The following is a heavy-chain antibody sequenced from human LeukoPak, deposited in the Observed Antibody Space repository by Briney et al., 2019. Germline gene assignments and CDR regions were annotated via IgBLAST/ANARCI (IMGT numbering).Heavy chain of an antibody. Sequence: SETLSLTCTVSGGSISSYYCTWIRQPPGKGLEWIGAIYYSGSTNYNPTNYSPSLKCRVTISLATSKNQFSLKLTSVTAADTAVYYCARGGGYFDYWGQGTLVTVSS. CDR2: IYYSGST. J-gene: IGHJ4*02. CDR1: GGSISSYY. V-gene: IGHV4-59*01. CDR3: ARGGGYFDY.